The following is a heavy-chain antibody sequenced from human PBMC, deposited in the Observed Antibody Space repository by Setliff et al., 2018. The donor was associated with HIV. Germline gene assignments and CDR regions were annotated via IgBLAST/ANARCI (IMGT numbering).Heavy chain of an antibody. V-gene: IGHV4-59*01. D-gene: IGHD6-13*01. Sequence: SETLSLTCTVSSGSIKSYYWSWIRQPPGKGLEWVGYIYGSGSTNYNPSLKSRLTISIDMSKNQFSLELSRLRSDDTAVYYCAKDAAAGTNEWFDPWGQGTLVTVSS. J-gene: IGHJ5*02. CDR3: AKDAAAGTNEWFDP. CDR2: IYGSGST. CDR1: SGSIKSYY.